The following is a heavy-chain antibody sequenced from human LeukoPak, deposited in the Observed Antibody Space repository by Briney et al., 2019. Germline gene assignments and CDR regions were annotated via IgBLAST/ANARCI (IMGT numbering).Heavy chain of an antibody. Sequence: SETLSLTCTVSGGSISSGSYYWRWIRQPAGKGLEWIGRIYTSGSTNYNPSLKSRVTISVDTSKNQFSLKLSSVTAAGTAVYYCARERWLQLDYWGQGTLVTVSS. J-gene: IGHJ4*02. V-gene: IGHV4-61*02. CDR3: ARERWLQLDY. D-gene: IGHD5-24*01. CDR1: GGSISSGSYY. CDR2: IYTSGST.